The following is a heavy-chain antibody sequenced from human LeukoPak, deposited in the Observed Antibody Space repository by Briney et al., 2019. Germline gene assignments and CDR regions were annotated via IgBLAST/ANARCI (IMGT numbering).Heavy chain of an antibody. CDR1: GYTFTGYY. CDR2: INPNSGGT. CDR3: AREIGCSSTSCYAAFDY. D-gene: IGHD2-2*01. V-gene: IGHV1-2*04. Sequence: ASVKVSCKASGYTFTGYYMHWVRQAPGQGLEWMGWINPNSGGTNYAQKFQGWVTMTRDTSISTAYMELSRLRSDDTAVYCCAREIGCSSTSCYAAFDYWGQGTLVTVSS. J-gene: IGHJ4*02.